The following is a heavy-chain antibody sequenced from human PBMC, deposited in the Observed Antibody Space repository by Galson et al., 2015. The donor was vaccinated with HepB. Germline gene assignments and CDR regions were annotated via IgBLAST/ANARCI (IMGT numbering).Heavy chain of an antibody. Sequence: SVKVSCKASGYTFTSYGISWVRQAPGQGLEWMGWISAYNDNTNYAQKLQGRVTMTTDTSTSTAYMELRSLRSDDTAVYYCARGYQLLYLTGSRCAFDIWGQGTMVTVSS. CDR2: ISAYNDNT. J-gene: IGHJ3*02. CDR1: GYTFTSYG. CDR3: ARGYQLLYLTGSRCAFDI. V-gene: IGHV1-18*04. D-gene: IGHD2-2*02.